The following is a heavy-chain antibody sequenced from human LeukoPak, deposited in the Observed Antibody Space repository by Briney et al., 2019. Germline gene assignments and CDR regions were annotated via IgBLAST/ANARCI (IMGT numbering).Heavy chain of an antibody. CDR2: FDPEDGET. Sequence: ASVKVSCKVSGYTLTELSMHWVRQAPGKGLEWMGGFDPEDGETIYAQKFQGRVTMTEDTSTDTAYMELSSLRSEDTAVCYCATDGPRELLPRPFDYWGQGTLVTVSS. V-gene: IGHV1-24*01. J-gene: IGHJ4*02. CDR1: GYTLTELS. CDR3: ATDGPRELLPRPFDY. D-gene: IGHD3-10*01.